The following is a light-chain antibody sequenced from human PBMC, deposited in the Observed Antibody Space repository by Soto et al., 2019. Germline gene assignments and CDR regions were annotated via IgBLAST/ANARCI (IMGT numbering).Light chain of an antibody. Sequence: DLQLTQSPSALAASVGDRVTIPFRASQSISSWLAWYQQKPAKAPKLLIYDASSLETGVPSRFSGSGSGTEFTLTISSLQPDDFAAYYCQQYNSCPRTFGQGTKVDIK. CDR2: DAS. J-gene: IGKJ1*01. V-gene: IGKV1-5*01. CDR3: QQYNSCPRT. CDR1: QSISSW.